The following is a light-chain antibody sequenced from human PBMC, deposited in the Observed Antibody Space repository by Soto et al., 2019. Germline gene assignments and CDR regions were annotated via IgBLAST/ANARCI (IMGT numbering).Light chain of an antibody. CDR2: GAS. J-gene: IGKJ5*01. CDR3: QQYNNWSQS. CDR1: QSVGSN. V-gene: IGKV3-15*01. Sequence: TVMTQSPATLSVSPGERATLSCRASQSVGSNVAWYLQKPGQAPRLLIYGASTRATGIPARFSGSGSGTEFTLTISSLQSEDFAVYYCQQYNNWSQSFGQGTRLEIK.